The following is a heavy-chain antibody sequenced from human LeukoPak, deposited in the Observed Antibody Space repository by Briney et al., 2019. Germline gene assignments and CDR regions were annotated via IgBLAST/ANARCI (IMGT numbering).Heavy chain of an antibody. CDR1: GFTFSNYG. CDR2: IRYDGSNK. Sequence: PGGSLRLSCAASGFTFSNYGMYWVRQAPGKGLEWVAFIRYDGSNKYYADSVKGRFTISRDSSKNTLYLQMNSLRAEDTAVYYCAKDLGSSGWYIDYWGQGTLVTVSS. J-gene: IGHJ4*02. V-gene: IGHV3-30*02. CDR3: AKDLGSSGWYIDY. D-gene: IGHD6-19*01.